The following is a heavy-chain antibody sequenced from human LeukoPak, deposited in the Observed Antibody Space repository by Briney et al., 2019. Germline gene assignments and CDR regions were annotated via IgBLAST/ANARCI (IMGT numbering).Heavy chain of an antibody. CDR3: ARHIVVVPAAKTLGTGTPRIEKIWFDP. CDR1: GGSISSGGYS. Sequence: TLSLTCAVSGGSISSGGYSWSWIRQPPGKDLEWIGYIYHSGSTYYNPSLKGRVTISVDTSKNQFSLELSSVTAADTAVYYCARHIVVVPAAKTLGTGTPRIEKIWFDPWGQGTLVTVSS. CDR2: IYHSGST. J-gene: IGHJ5*02. V-gene: IGHV4-30-2*03. D-gene: IGHD2-2*01.